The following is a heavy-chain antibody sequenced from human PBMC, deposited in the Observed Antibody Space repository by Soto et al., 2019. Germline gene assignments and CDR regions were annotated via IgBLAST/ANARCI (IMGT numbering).Heavy chain of an antibody. CDR2: ISDSGGTT. Sequence: GGSLRLSCAASGFSFNTYAMSWVRQAPGKGLEWVSTISDSGGTTYYAASVKGRFTISRDSSKNTLYLLMNSLSAEDTALYYCAKFHASGTYHNFPDYWGQGTLVTVSS. D-gene: IGHD3-10*01. CDR3: AKFHASGTYHNFPDY. CDR1: GFSFNTYA. J-gene: IGHJ4*02. V-gene: IGHV3-23*01.